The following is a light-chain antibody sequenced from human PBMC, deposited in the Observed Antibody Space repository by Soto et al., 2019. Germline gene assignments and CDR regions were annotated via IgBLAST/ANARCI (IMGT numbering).Light chain of an antibody. J-gene: IGKJ4*01. V-gene: IGKV2-28*01. CDR1: QSLLHSNGYNY. CDR2: LGS. Sequence: DIVMTQSPLSLPVTPGEPASISCRSSQSLLHSNGYNYLDWYLQKPGQSPQLLIYLGSNRASGVPDRFSGSGSGTDFTLEISRVEAEDVGVYYCMQALQTPLTFXGGTKLDIK. CDR3: MQALQTPLT.